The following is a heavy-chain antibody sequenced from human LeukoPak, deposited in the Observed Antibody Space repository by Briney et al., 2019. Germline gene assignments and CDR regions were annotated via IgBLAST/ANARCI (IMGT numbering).Heavy chain of an antibody. Sequence: SETLSLTCTVSGDSISSYYGSWIRQPPGKRLEWIGYIYYSGSTSYNPSLKSRVTISVDTSKNQFSLKLSSVTAADTAVYYCARDYSSRYSSGWYRGEYYFDYWGQGTLVTVSS. CDR2: IYYSGST. D-gene: IGHD6-19*01. CDR1: GDSISSYY. CDR3: ARDYSSRYSSGWYRGEYYFDY. V-gene: IGHV4-59*01. J-gene: IGHJ4*02.